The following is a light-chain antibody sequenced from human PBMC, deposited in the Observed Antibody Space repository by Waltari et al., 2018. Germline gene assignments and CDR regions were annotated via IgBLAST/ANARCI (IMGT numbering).Light chain of an antibody. Sequence: DIQMTQSPSSLSASVGDRVTITCRASQGISNSLAWYQQKAGKAPNILVYGASRLASGVPSRFRGSGSGTDFTLTVSDLQTEDFATYYCQQYFDVRISFGGGTKVEIK. CDR2: GAS. J-gene: IGKJ4*01. CDR1: QGISNS. V-gene: IGKV1-NL1*01. CDR3: QQYFDVRIS.